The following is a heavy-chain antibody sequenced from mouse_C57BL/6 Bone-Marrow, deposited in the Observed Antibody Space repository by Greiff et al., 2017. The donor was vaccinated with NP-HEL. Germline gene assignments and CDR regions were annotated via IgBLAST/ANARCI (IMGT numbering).Heavy chain of an antibody. CDR3: ARGVTWFAY. V-gene: IGHV1-64*01. CDR2: IHPNSGST. J-gene: IGHJ3*01. Sequence: VKLQQPGAELVKPGASVKLSCKASGYTFTSYWMHWVKQRPGQGHEWIGMIHPNSGSTNYTEKFKIKAPLTVDKSSCTAYMQLSSLPSEDSAVYYCARGVTWFAYWGQGTLVTVSA. CDR1: GYTFTSYW. D-gene: IGHD2-1*01.